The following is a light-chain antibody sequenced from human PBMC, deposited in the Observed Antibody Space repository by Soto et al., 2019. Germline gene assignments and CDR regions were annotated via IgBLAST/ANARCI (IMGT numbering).Light chain of an antibody. CDR3: TSWTTSTAMI. CDR2: DVN. J-gene: IGLJ2*01. Sequence: QSALTQPASVSGSPGQSSTISCTGTSSDIGAYNYVSWYQQHPGKAPKLMIYDVNIRPSGVSNRFSGSKSCNTASLTISGLQAEDEADYCCTSWTTSTAMIFGGGTKLTVL. CDR1: SSDIGAYNY. V-gene: IGLV2-14*03.